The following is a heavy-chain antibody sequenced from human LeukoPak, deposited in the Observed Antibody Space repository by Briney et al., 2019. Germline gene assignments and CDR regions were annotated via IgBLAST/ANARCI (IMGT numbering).Heavy chain of an antibody. V-gene: IGHV1-46*01. CDR2: INPTGTGT. Sequence: AXVKVSCKASGYTFINNWMHWVRQAPGQGLEWIGLINPTGTGTLYAQKFQGRVTMTRDMSTSTDYMELSRLRDEDTAVYYCARDNSVGDIAWWFDPWGQGTLVTVSS. D-gene: IGHD3-10*01. CDR3: ARDNSVGDIAWWFDP. CDR1: GYTFINNW. J-gene: IGHJ5*02.